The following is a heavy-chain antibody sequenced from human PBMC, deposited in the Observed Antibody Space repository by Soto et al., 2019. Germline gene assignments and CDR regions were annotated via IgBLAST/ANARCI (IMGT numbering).Heavy chain of an antibody. CDR1: GHTLTELS. CDR3: ARPPGYISDWHYFDL. V-gene: IGHV1-24*01. D-gene: IGHD2-21*02. CDR2: FDPEGGGT. J-gene: IGHJ4*02. Sequence: ASVKVSCKISGHTLTELSIHWVRQAPGKGLEWMGGFDPEGGGTNYAQKFQGRVRMTWDTSLKTAYMELSSLKSDDTAVYYCARPPGYISDWHYFDLWGQGTLVTVSS.